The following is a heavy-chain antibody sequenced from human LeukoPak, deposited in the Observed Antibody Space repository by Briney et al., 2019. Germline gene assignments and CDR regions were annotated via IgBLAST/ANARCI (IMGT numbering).Heavy chain of an antibody. CDR1: GYTFTDYY. J-gene: IGHJ4*02. CDR2: INPNSGGT. CDR3: ARANALYCSSTSCLFDY. Sequence: GASVKVSCKASGYTFTDYYIHWVRQAPGQGLEWMAWINPNSGGTYYGQNFHDRITLTRDTSISTAYMELSRLRSDDTAIYYCARANALYCSSTSCLFDYWGQGTLVTVSS. D-gene: IGHD2-2*01. V-gene: IGHV1-2*02.